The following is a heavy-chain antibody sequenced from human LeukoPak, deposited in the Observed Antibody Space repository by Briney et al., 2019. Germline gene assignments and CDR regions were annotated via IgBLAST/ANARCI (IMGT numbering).Heavy chain of an antibody. CDR3: ARAGVVVTYFDY. D-gene: IGHD3-22*01. J-gene: IGHJ4*02. CDR2: IYYSGST. CDR1: GGSFSSYY. V-gene: IGHV4-59*08. Sequence: PSETLSLTCAVYGGSFSSYYWSWIRQPPGKGLEWIGYIYYSGSTNYNPSLKSRVTISVDTSKNQFSLKLSSVTAADTAVYYCARAGVVVTYFDYWGQGTLVTVPS.